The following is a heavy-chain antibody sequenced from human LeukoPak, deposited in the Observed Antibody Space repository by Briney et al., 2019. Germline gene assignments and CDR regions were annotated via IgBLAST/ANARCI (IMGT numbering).Heavy chain of an antibody. CDR2: IKADGSEK. CDR1: GFTFSNYL. Sequence: GGSLRLSCAGSGFTFSNYLMTWVRQAPGKGLEWVADIKADGSEKYYVDSVKGRFTILRDNAKNSLYLQMNSLRVEDTAVYYCARDPYNGAYSEGYYYYFMDVWGKGTTVTVSS. CDR3: ARDPYNGAYSEGYYYYFMDV. D-gene: IGHD1-1*01. J-gene: IGHJ6*03. V-gene: IGHV3-7*01.